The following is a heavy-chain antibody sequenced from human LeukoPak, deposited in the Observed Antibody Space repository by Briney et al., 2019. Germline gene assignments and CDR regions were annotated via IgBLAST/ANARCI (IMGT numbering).Heavy chain of an antibody. Sequence: GESLKISCKGSGYTFTGYYMHWVRQAPGQGLEWMGWINPNSGGTNYAQKFQGRVTMTRDTSISTAYMELSRLRSDDTAVYYCARGGLLRRGPYYFDYWGQGTLVTVSS. CDR2: INPNSGGT. CDR3: ARGGLLRRGPYYFDY. J-gene: IGHJ4*02. D-gene: IGHD1-26*01. V-gene: IGHV1-2*02. CDR1: GYTFTGYY.